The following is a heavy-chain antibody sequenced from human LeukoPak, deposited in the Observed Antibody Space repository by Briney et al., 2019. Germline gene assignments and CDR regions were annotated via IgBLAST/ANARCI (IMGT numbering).Heavy chain of an antibody. CDR2: IIPIFGTA. CDR1: GGTFSSYA. J-gene: IGHJ4*02. D-gene: IGHD3-22*01. CDR3: ARDRDEMIVPAGELGY. V-gene: IGHV1-69*13. Sequence: PWASVKVSCKASGGTFSSYAISWVRQAPGQGLEWMGGIIPIFGTANYAQKFQGRVTITADESTSTAYMELSSLRSEDTAVYYCARDRDEMIVPAGELGYWGQGTLVTVSS.